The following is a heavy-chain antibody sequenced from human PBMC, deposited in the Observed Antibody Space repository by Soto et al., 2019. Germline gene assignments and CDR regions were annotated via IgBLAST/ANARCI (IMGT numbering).Heavy chain of an antibody. Sequence: VGSLRLSCAASGFTFSSYGMHWVRQAPGKGLEWVAVIRYDGSNKYYADSVKGRFTISRDNSKNTLYLQMNSLRAEDTAVYYCARDQGDDYGDYGGFDYWGQGTLVTVSS. J-gene: IGHJ4*02. CDR3: ARDQGDDYGDYGGFDY. CDR2: IRYDGSNK. D-gene: IGHD4-17*01. CDR1: GFTFSSYG. V-gene: IGHV3-33*01.